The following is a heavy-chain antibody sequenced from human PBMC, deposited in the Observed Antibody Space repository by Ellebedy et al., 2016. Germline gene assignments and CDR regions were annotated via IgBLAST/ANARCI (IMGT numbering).Heavy chain of an antibody. V-gene: IGHV4-39*07. J-gene: IGHJ6*02. CDR3: ARDLKVVVTAMDYYYYGMDV. D-gene: IGHD2-21*02. CDR2: IYHSGST. CDR1: GGSISSSSYY. Sequence: SETLSLTXTVSGGSISSSSYYWGWVRQPPGKGLEWIGSIYHSGSTYYNPSLKSRVTISVDTSKNQFSLKLSSVTAADTAVYYCARDLKVVVTAMDYYYYGMDVWGQGTTVTVSS.